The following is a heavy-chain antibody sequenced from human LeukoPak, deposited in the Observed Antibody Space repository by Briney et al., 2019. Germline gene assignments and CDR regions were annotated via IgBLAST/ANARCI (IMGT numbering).Heavy chain of an antibody. CDR1: GFTLSSYG. J-gene: IGHJ5*02. CDR2: IWYDGSNK. Sequence: PGRSLRLSCAASGFTLSSYGMHWVRQAPGKGLEWVAVIWYDGSNKYYADSVKGRLTISRDNSKNTLYLQMNSLRAEDTAVYYCARDGYDILTGYPHDNWFDPWGQGTLVTVSS. V-gene: IGHV3-33*01. D-gene: IGHD3-9*01. CDR3: ARDGYDILTGYPHDNWFDP.